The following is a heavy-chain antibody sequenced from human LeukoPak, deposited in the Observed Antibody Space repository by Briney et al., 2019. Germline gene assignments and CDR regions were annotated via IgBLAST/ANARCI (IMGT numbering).Heavy chain of an antibody. Sequence: ASVKVSCKASGYTFTSYYMHWVRQAPGQGPEWMGVINPSGGSTSYAQIFQGRVTMTRDTSTTTVYMELSSLRSEDTAVYYCAGEKGGLDTAMVKNYSGRAVGAKGPRSPSP. V-gene: IGHV1-46*01. D-gene: IGHD5-18*01. CDR2: INPSGGST. CDR1: GYTFTSYY. J-gene: IGHJ6*02. CDR3: AGEKGGLDTAMVKNYSGRAV.